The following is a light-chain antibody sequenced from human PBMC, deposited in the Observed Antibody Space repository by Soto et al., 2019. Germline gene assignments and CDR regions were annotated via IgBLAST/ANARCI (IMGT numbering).Light chain of an antibody. CDR2: GAS. CDR1: ESVSSSY. J-gene: IGKJ1*01. Sequence: EIVLTQSPGTLSLSPGERATLSCRASESVSSSYLGWYQQKPGQAPRLLIYGASSRATGIPDRFSGSGSGTDFTLTIRRLEPEDFAVYYCQQYGSSLTWTFGQGTKVDIK. V-gene: IGKV3-20*01. CDR3: QQYGSSLTWT.